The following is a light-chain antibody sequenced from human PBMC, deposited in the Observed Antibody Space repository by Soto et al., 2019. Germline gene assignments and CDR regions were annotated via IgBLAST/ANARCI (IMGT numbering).Light chain of an antibody. CDR1: SIDVGSYNY. CDR2: EVS. CDR3: SSYTSSSTL. J-gene: IGLJ1*01. V-gene: IGLV2-14*01. Sequence: QSVVTQPASVSGSPGQSITISCTGTSIDVGSYNYVSWYQQHPGKAPKLMIYEVSDRPSGISSRFSGSKSGNTASLTISGLQTEDEADYYCSSYTSSSTLFXTGTKVTVL.